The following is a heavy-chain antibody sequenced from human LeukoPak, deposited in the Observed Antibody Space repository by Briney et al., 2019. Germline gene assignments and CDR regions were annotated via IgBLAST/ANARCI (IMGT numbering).Heavy chain of an antibody. CDR3: ARLSAQDYFDY. Sequence: GGSLRLSCAASGFTFSSYSMNWVRQAPGKGLEWVSSISSSSSYIYYADSVKGRFTISRDNAKNSLYLQMNSLRAEDTALYYCARLSAQDYFDYWGQGTLVTVSS. V-gene: IGHV3-21*04. J-gene: IGHJ4*02. CDR1: GFTFSSYS. CDR2: ISSSSSYI.